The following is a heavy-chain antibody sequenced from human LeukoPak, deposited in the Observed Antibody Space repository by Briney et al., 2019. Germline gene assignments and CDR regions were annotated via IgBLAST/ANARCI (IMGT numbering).Heavy chain of an antibody. CDR1: GGTFSSYA. CDR2: IIPIFGTA. D-gene: IGHD2-15*01. J-gene: IGHJ5*02. CDR3: ARGDCSGGSCYNWFDP. Sequence: SSVKVSCKXSGGTFSSYAISWVRQAPGQGLEWMGRIIPIFGTANYAQKFQGRVTITTDESTSTAYMELSSLRSEDTAVYYCARGDCSGGSCYNWFDPWGQGTLVTVSS. V-gene: IGHV1-69*05.